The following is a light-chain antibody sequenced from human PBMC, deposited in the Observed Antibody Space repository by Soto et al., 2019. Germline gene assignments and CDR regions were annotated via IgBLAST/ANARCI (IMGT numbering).Light chain of an antibody. V-gene: IGKV1-5*01. CDR1: QSISSW. CDR2: AAS. CDR3: QQSYSTSPIT. J-gene: IGKJ5*01. Sequence: DIQVTQSPSTLSASVGDRVTFTYRASQSISSWLAWYQQKPGKAPKLLIYAASTLQSGVPSRFSGSGSGTDFTLTISSLQPEAFATYYCQQSYSTSPITSGQGTRLEI.